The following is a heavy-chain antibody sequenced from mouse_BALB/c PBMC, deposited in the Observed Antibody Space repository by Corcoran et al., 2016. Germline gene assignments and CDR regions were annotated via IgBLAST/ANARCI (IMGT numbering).Heavy chain of an antibody. CDR1: GFNIKDTY. CDR3: ANWDWYFDV. Sequence: EVQLQQSGAELVKPGASVKLSCTASGFNIKDTYMHWVKQRPEQGLEWIGRIDPANGNTKYDPKFQGKATITAATSSNTAYLQPSSLTSEDTAVYYCANWDWYFDVWGAGTTVTGSS. V-gene: IGHV14-3*02. J-gene: IGHJ1*01. CDR2: IDPANGNT. D-gene: IGHD4-1*01.